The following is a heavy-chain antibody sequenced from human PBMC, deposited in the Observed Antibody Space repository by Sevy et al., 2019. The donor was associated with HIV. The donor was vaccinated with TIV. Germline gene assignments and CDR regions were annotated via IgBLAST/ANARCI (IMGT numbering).Heavy chain of an antibody. D-gene: IGHD1-26*01. CDR3: TRGDPIVPPAGYYYHMDV. Sequence: GGSLRLSCVASGFTFDRYWMHWVRQAPGKGLVWVSRINSDGSSTPYADSVKGRFTISRDNAKNTLYLQLNRLGAEDNAVYYCTRGDPIVPPAGYYYHMDVWGKGTTVTVSS. V-gene: IGHV3-74*01. CDR1: GFTFDRYW. J-gene: IGHJ6*03. CDR2: INSDGSST.